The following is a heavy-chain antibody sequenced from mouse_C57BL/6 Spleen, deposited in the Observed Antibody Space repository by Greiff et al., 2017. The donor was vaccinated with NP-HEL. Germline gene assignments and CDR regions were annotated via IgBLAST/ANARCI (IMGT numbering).Heavy chain of an antibody. J-gene: IGHJ2*01. CDR1: GYTFTDYY. V-gene: IGHV1-76*01. Sequence: QVQLQQSGAELVRPGASVKLSCKASGYTFTDYYINWVKQRPGQGLEWIARIYPGSGNTYYNEKFKGKATLTAEKSSSTAYMQLSSLTSEDSAVYFGASGPYYYGSSYYFDDWGKGTTLTVSS. CDR2: IYPGSGNT. CDR3: ASGPYYYGSSYYFDD. D-gene: IGHD1-1*01.